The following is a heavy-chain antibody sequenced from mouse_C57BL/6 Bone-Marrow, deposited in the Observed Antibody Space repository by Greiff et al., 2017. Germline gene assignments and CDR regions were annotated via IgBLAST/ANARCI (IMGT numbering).Heavy chain of an antibody. CDR2: ISYDGTN. J-gene: IGHJ4*01. CDR1: GYSITSCCF. Sequence: EVKLMESGPGLVKPSQSLSLTCSVTGYSITSCCFRNWIRQLPGNKLEWMGYISYDGTNNYNPSLKKGISITPDTTKNHFFLKLISVTTDDTATYYWAREKDNFAMDYWGQGTSVTVSS. V-gene: IGHV3-6*01. CDR3: AREKDNFAMDY.